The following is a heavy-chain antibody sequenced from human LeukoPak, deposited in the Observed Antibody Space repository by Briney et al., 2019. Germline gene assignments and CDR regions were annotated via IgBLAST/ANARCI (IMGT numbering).Heavy chain of an antibody. V-gene: IGHV4-59*01. CDR3: ARGASSGWDHWFDP. CDR1: GGSISSYY. J-gene: IGHJ5*02. Sequence: SETPSLTCTVSGGSISSYYWHWIRQPPGKGLEWVGHFYHSGGINTNPSLKSRVTISIDTSKNQISLNLRSVTAADTAVYYCARGASSGWDHWFDPWGQGTLVTVSS. D-gene: IGHD1-26*01. CDR2: FYHSGGI.